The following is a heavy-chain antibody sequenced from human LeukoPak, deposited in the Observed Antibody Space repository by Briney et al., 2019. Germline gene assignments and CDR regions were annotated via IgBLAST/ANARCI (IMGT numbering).Heavy chain of an antibody. Sequence: TGGSLKLSCAASGFTFSSYAMHWVRQAPGKGLEWVALIAYDGSNKYYADSVKGRFTISRDNSKNTLYLQMNSLSAEDPAVSYCARGQFIAALDHWRQGPVLPVS. D-gene: IGHD6-6*01. CDR2: IAYDGSNK. J-gene: IGHJ4*02. V-gene: IGHV3-30*04. CDR1: GFTFSSYA. CDR3: ARGQFIAALDH.